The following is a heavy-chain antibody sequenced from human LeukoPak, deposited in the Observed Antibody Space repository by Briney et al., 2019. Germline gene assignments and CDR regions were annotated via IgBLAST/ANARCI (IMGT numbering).Heavy chain of an antibody. Sequence: SETLSLTCTVSGGSISSSSYYWGWIRQPPGKGLEWIGSIYYSGSTYYNPSLKSRVTISVDTSKNQFSLKLSSVTAADTAVYYCARDGWSGYDFYYWGQGTLVTVSS. CDR3: ARDGWSGYDFYY. D-gene: IGHD3-3*01. V-gene: IGHV4-39*07. J-gene: IGHJ4*02. CDR1: GGSISSSSYY. CDR2: IYYSGST.